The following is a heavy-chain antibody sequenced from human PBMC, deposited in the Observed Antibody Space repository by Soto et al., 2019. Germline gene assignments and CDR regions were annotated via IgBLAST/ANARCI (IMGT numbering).Heavy chain of an antibody. CDR2: ISAYNGNT. Sequence: QVQLVQSGAEVKKPGASVKVSCKASGYTFTSYGISWVRQAPGQGLEWMGWISAYNGNTNYAQKLQGRVTMTTDTSTSTAYMQLRSLRSYDTAVYYCARVEDTIFGVAIPYYYYMDVWGKGTTVTVSS. D-gene: IGHD3-3*01. V-gene: IGHV1-18*01. J-gene: IGHJ6*03. CDR3: ARVEDTIFGVAIPYYYYMDV. CDR1: GYTFTSYG.